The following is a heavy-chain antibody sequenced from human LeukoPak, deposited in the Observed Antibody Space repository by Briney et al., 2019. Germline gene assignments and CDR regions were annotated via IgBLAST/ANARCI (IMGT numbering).Heavy chain of an antibody. V-gene: IGHV3-48*03. CDR3: ARHGQQQLENWFDP. J-gene: IGHJ5*02. D-gene: IGHD6-13*01. Sequence: GGSLRLSCAASGFTFSSYEMNWVRQAPGKGLEWVSYISSSGSTIYYADSVKGRFTISRDNAKNSLYLQMNSLKASDTAMYYCARHGQQQLENWFDPWGQGTLVTVSS. CDR1: GFTFSSYE. CDR2: ISSSGSTI.